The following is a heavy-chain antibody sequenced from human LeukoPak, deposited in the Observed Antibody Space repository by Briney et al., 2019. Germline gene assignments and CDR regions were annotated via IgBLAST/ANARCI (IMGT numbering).Heavy chain of an antibody. Sequence: ASVKVSCKASGYTFTGYYMHWVRQAPGQGLEWMGYIYPNSGATKYAQKFQGRVTMTRDTSISTAYMELSGLGSDDTAVYYCGTLLSNGPFDYWGQGSLVNLSS. CDR1: GYTFTGYY. J-gene: IGHJ4*02. CDR2: IYPNSGAT. V-gene: IGHV1-2*02. CDR3: GTLLSNGPFDY.